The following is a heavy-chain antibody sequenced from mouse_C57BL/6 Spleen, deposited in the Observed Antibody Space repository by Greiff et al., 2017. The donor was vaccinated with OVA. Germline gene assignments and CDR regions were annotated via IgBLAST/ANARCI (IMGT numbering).Heavy chain of an antibody. CDR2: IDPETGGT. J-gene: IGHJ1*03. Sequence: QVQLKQSGAELVRPGASVTLSCKASGYTFTDYEMHWVKQTPVHGLEWIGAIDPETGGTAYNQKFKGKAILTADKSSSTAYMELRSLTSEDSAVYYCTSRAFDVWGTGTTVTVSS. CDR3: TSRAFDV. V-gene: IGHV1-15*01. CDR1: GYTFTDYE. D-gene: IGHD3-3*01.